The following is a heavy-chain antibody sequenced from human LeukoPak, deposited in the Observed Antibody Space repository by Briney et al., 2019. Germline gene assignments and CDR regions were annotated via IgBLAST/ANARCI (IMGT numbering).Heavy chain of an antibody. CDR3: GRVVTTSED. D-gene: IGHD1-14*01. Sequence: PGRSLRLSCAASGFTFSSYGMHWVRQAPGKGLEWVAVISYDGSNKYYADSVKGRFTISRDNSKKTLYLQMNSLRAEDTAIYYCGRVVTTSEDWGQGILVAVST. V-gene: IGHV3-30*03. CDR2: ISYDGSNK. J-gene: IGHJ4*02. CDR1: GFTFSSYG.